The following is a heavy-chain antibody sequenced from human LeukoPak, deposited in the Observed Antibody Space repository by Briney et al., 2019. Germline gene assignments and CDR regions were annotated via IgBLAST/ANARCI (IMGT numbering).Heavy chain of an antibody. CDR3: ARDPRYSGYDYFDY. CDR1: GFTFSSYS. V-gene: IGHV3-48*01. J-gene: IGHJ4*02. Sequence: GGSLRLSCAASGFTFSSYSMNWVRQAPGKGLEWTSYIRSNSDTIYYADSVKGRFTISRDNAENSLYLQMSSLRAEDTAVYYCARDPRYSGYDYFDYWGQGTLVTVSS. CDR2: IRSNSDTI. D-gene: IGHD5-12*01.